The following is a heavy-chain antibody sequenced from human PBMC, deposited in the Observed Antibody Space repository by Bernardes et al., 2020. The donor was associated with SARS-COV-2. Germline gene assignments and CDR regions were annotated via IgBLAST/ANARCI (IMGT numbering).Heavy chain of an antibody. CDR3: AKSQGGYANDY. Sequence: GGSLRLSRAASGFTFSTSTMNWVRQAPGKGLEWVSGLSGSGDTTYYSDSVKGRFTVSRDNSKNTLYLHMNSLTAEDTALYYCAKSQGGYANDYWGQGTLVTVSS. CDR1: GFTFSTST. CDR2: LSGSGDTT. J-gene: IGHJ4*02. V-gene: IGHV3-23*01. D-gene: IGHD5-18*01.